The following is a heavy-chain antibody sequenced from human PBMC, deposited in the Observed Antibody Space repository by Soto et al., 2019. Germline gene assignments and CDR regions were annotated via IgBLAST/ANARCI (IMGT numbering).Heavy chain of an antibody. V-gene: IGHV4-59*01. D-gene: IGHD6-19*01. CDR3: ARVYSSGWYSVGAFDI. CDR1: GGSISSYY. Sequence: PSETLSLTCTVSGGSISSYYWSWIRQPPGKGLEWIGYIYYSGSTNYNPSLKSRVTISVDTSKNQFSLKLSSVTAADTAVYYCARVYSSGWYSVGAFDIWGQGTMVTVSS. J-gene: IGHJ3*02. CDR2: IYYSGST.